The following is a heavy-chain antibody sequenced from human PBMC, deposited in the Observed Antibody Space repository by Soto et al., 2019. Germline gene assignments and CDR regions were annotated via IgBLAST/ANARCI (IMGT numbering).Heavy chain of an antibody. D-gene: IGHD5-18*01. CDR2: IIPIFGTA. J-gene: IGHJ6*02. Sequence: ASVKVSCKASGGTFSSYAISWVRQAPGQGLGWMGGIIPIFGTANYAQKFQGRVTITADESTSTSYMEPSSLRSEDTAVYYCARETYVDTAMVGYYGMDVWGQGTTVTVSS. CDR1: GGTFSSYA. CDR3: ARETYVDTAMVGYYGMDV. V-gene: IGHV1-69*13.